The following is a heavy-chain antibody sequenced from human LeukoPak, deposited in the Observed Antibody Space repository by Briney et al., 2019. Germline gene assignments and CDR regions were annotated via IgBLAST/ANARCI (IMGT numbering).Heavy chain of an antibody. J-gene: IGHJ5*02. V-gene: IGHV4-34*01. CDR3: ARGQRLRYCSSTSCRNWSDP. Sequence: SETLSLTCAVYGGSFSGYYWSWLRQPPGKGLEWIGEINHSGSTNYNPSLKSRVTISVDTSKNQFSLKLSSVTAADTAVYYCARGQRLRYCSSTSCRNWSDPWGQGTLVTVSS. D-gene: IGHD2-2*01. CDR1: GGSFSGYY. CDR2: INHSGST.